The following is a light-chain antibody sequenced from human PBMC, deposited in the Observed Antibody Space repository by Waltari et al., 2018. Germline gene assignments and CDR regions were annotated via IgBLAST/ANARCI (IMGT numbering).Light chain of an antibody. Sequence: DIQMTQSPSSLSASVGDRVTITCRASQSISSYLNWYQQKPGKAPKILIYAASSLQSGVPSMFSGSGSGTDFTLTISSLQPEDFATYYCQQSYSTPRTFGGGTKVEIK. CDR1: QSISSY. CDR2: AAS. J-gene: IGKJ4*01. CDR3: QQSYSTPRT. V-gene: IGKV1-39*01.